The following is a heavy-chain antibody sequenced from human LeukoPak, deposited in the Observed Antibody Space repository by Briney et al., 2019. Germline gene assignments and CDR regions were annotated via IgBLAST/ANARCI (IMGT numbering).Heavy chain of an antibody. Sequence: GGSLRLSCAASGFTFSPYSMNWVRQAPGKGQEWVSYISSSSSTIYYADSVKGRFTISRDNAKNSLYLQMNSLRDEDTAVYYCARDRRYCSGGSCQHDYWGQGTLVTVSS. D-gene: IGHD2-15*01. CDR2: ISSSSSTI. V-gene: IGHV3-48*02. CDR1: GFTFSPYS. J-gene: IGHJ4*02. CDR3: ARDRRYCSGGSCQHDY.